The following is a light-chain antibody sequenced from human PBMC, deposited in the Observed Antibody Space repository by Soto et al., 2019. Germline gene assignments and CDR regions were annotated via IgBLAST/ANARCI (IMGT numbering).Light chain of an antibody. CDR2: DVN. CDR1: SNDIGGHDY. CDR3: SSYTTSSSVV. J-gene: IGLJ2*01. Sequence: QSVLTQPASVSGSPGQSIAISCTGTSNDIGGHDYVSWYQQHPGKAPKVMIYDVNHRPSGVSDRFSGSKSGYTASLTISGLQAEDEADYYCSSYTTSSSVVFGGGNKVTVL. V-gene: IGLV2-14*03.